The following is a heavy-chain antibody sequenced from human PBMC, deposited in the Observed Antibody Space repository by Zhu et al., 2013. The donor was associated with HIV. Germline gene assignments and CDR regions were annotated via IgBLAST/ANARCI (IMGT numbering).Heavy chain of an antibody. J-gene: IGHJ5*02. D-gene: IGHD5-12*01. CDR2: FNPKSGAT. Sequence: QVQLVQSGADVKKPGASVKVSCQASKYTFTDYYIHWVRQAPGQGLEWMGWFNPKSGATNYAQNFQGRVSITRDTSINTAYLELRRLTSDDTAVYFCARDHSGSEDPWGQGTLVTVSS. V-gene: IGHV1-2*02. CDR3: ARDHSGSEDP. CDR1: KYTFTDYY.